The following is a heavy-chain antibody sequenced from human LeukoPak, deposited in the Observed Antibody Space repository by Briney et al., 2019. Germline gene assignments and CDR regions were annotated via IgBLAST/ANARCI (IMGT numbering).Heavy chain of an antibody. CDR1: GFTFSNYS. D-gene: IGHD3-10*01. V-gene: IGHV3-21*01. Sequence: GGPLGLSCAASGFTFSNYSMNWARQAPGKGLEWVSSISDSSRYISYADSVKGRFTISRDNAKKSLYLQMNSLRAEDTAVYYCASMVRGVTTEDYWGQGTLVTVSS. J-gene: IGHJ4*02. CDR3: ASMVRGVTTEDY. CDR2: ISDSSRYI.